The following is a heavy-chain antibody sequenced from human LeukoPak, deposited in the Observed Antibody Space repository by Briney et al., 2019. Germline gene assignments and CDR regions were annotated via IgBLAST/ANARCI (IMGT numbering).Heavy chain of an antibody. J-gene: IGHJ4*02. Sequence: PGGSLRLSCATSGFTFDDYAMHWVRQAPGKGLEWVSGISWNSGSIAYADSVKGRFTISRDNAKNSLYLQMSSLRAEDTALYYCAKGTEGLATTDFDYWGQGTLVTVSS. V-gene: IGHV3-9*01. D-gene: IGHD1-1*01. CDR1: GFTFDDYA. CDR3: AKGTEGLATTDFDY. CDR2: ISWNSGSI.